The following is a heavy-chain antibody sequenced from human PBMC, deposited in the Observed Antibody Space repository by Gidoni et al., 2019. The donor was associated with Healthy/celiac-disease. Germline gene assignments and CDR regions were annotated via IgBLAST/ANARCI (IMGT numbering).Heavy chain of an antibody. Sequence: QGQLVQAGAEVKKPGYPGQGSCKASGSTFSSDDISWVRQAPGQGLEWMGGIIPIFGTANYAQKFQGRVTITADESTSTAYMELSSLRSEDTAVYYCARYGLFMGRSDNWFDPWGQGTLVTVSS. CDR2: IIPIFGTA. J-gene: IGHJ5*02. CDR1: GSTFSSDD. V-gene: IGHV1-69*01. D-gene: IGHD3-10*01. CDR3: ARYGLFMGRSDNWFDP.